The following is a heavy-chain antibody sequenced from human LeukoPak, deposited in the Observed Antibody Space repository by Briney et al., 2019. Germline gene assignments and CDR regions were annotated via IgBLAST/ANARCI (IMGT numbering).Heavy chain of an antibody. CDR2: ISYDGSNK. D-gene: IGHD4-17*01. Sequence: PGGSLRLSCAASGFTFCSYGMHWVRQAPGKGLEWVAVISYDGSNKYYADSVKGRFTISRDNSKNTLYLQMNSLRAEDTAVYYCAKGNGDYVGRRYFDYWGQGTLVTVSS. CDR1: GFTFCSYG. CDR3: AKGNGDYVGRRYFDY. V-gene: IGHV3-30*18. J-gene: IGHJ4*02.